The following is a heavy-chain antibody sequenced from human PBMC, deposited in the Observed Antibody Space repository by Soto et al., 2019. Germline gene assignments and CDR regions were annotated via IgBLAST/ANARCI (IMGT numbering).Heavy chain of an antibody. V-gene: IGHV1-69*02. Sequence: SVKVSCKASGGTFSSYTISWVRQAPGQGLEWMGRIIPILGIANYAQKFQGRVTITADKSTSTAYMELSSLRSEDTAVYYCARAGKQWLPFDYWGQGTLVTVSS. CDR3: ARAGKQWLPFDY. CDR1: GGTFSSYT. J-gene: IGHJ4*02. CDR2: IIPILGIA. D-gene: IGHD6-19*01.